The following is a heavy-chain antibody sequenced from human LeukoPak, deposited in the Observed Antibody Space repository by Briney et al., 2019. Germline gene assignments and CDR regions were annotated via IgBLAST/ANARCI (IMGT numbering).Heavy chain of an antibody. J-gene: IGHJ4*02. CDR2: ISGAGGTT. CDR3: AKASDFDSSGFPIDVFDF. V-gene: IGHV3-23*01. D-gene: IGHD3-22*01. CDR1: GFTFSTFD. Sequence: GGSLRLSCAASGFTFSTFDMSWVRRAAGKGLQWVSTISGAGGTTLFADSVKGRFSISRDNSNNKVFLQMNSLRVEDTAVYYCAKASDFDSSGFPIDVFDFWGQGLLVSVAS.